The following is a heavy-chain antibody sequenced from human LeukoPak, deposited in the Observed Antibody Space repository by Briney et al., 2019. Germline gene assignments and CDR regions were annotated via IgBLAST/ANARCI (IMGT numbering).Heavy chain of an antibody. J-gene: IGHJ4*02. CDR1: GFSFEAYG. CDR2: ITWHSDDM. D-gene: IGHD1-1*01. V-gene: IGHV3-9*01. Sequence: PGGSLRLSCAASGFSFEAYGMYWVRQAPGKGLEWVSGITWHSDDMAYADSVKGRFTISRDNAKNCLYLQMNSLTVEDTALYYCTRVTSWRTGFDYWGQGTLVTVSS. CDR3: TRVTSWRTGFDY.